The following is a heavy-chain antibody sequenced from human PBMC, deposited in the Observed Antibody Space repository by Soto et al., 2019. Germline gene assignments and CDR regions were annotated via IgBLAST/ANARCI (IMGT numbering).Heavy chain of an antibody. J-gene: IGHJ5*02. CDR3: ARVNSGRNWFDP. V-gene: IGHV4-61*01. CDR1: CDCVSSASFS. Sequence: EPQSLTANDACDCVSSASFSWIWIRQAPGKGLEWIGFIYFSGSTNYNPSLKSRVTMSLDTSKNQFSLKLRSVTPADTAVYFRARVNSGRNWFDPWGQGTLVTVYS. D-gene: IGHD6-19*01. CDR2: IYFSGST.